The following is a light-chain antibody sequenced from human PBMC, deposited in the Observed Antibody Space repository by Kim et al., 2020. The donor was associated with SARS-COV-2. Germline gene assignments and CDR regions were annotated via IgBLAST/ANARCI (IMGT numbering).Light chain of an antibody. CDR3: NSRERSGNPWV. J-gene: IGLJ3*02. V-gene: IGLV3-19*01. CDR2: GKN. Sequence: SSELTQDPAVSVALGQTVRITCKGDSLRSYYASWYQQKPGQAPVLVIYGKNNRTSGIPERFSGSSSGNTAALTITGAQAEDEADYYCNSRERSGNPWVFG. CDR1: SLRSYY.